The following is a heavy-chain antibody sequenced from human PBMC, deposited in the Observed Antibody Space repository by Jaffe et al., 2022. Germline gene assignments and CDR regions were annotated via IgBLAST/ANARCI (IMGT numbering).Heavy chain of an antibody. J-gene: IGHJ4*02. V-gene: IGHV4-39*01. CDR1: GGSISSSSYY. CDR3: ARQITLRSPFDY. Sequence: QLQLQESGPGLVKPSETLSLTCTVSGGSISSSSYYWGWIRQPPGKGLEWIGSIYYSGSTYYNPSLKSRVTISVDTSKNQFSLKLSSVTAADTAVYYCARQITLRSPFDYWGQGTLVTVSS. CDR2: IYYSGST. D-gene: IGHD5-12*01.